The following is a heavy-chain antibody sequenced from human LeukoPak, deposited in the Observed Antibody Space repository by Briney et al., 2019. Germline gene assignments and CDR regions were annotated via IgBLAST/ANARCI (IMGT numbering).Heavy chain of an antibody. D-gene: IGHD2-21*01. V-gene: IGHV1-46*01. CDR2: INPSISSR. CDR1: GYTVTNYY. Sequence: ASVKVSCKASGYTVTNYYMHWVRQAPGQGLEWMGMINPSISSRTYAQKFQGRVTVTSDTSTSTVYKEVSSLRSEDTAIYYCARSGMWFSTNDWGQGTLVTVSS. J-gene: IGHJ4*02. CDR3: ARSGMWFSTND.